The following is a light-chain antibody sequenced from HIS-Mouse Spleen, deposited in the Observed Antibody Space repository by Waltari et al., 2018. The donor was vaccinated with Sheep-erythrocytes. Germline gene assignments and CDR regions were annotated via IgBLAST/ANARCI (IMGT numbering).Light chain of an antibody. V-gene: IGKV1-5*03. J-gene: IGKJ3*01. CDR1: QSISSW. CDR2: KAS. Sequence: DIQMTQSPSTLSASVGDRVTITCRASQSISSWLAWYQQKPGKAPKLLIYKASSLESGVPSRFSGSGSGTEFTLTISSLQPDDFATYYCQQYNSSLTFGPGTKVDTK. CDR3: QQYNSSLT.